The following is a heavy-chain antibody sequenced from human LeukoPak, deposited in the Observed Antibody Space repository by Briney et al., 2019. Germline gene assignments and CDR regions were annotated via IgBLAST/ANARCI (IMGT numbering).Heavy chain of an antibody. J-gene: IGHJ3*02. CDR2: IYPGDSNT. CDR3: ARPKSGSYAPGAFDI. CDR1: GYSFTSYW. V-gene: IGHV5-51*01. D-gene: IGHD1-26*01. Sequence: GESLKISCKGSGYSFTSYWIVWVRQMPGKGLEWMGIIYPGDSNTRYSPSFQGQVTISVDKSISTAYLQWSSPKASDTAMYYCARPKSGSYAPGAFDIWGQGTMVTVSS.